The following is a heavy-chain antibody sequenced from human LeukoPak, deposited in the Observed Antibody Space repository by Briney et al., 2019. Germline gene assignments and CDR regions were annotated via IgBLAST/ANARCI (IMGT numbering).Heavy chain of an antibody. CDR2: MYTSGRS. D-gene: IGHD6-19*01. CDR1: GASISRYY. CDR3: ARVSAVAGLGDYYYYSMDV. Sequence: SETLSLTCTVSGASISRYYWSWIRQAAGKGLEWIGRMYTSGRSNYNPSLKSRVTMSGDTSKNQFSLKLSSVTAADTAVYYCARVSAVAGLGDYYYYSMDVWGKGTTVTVSS. J-gene: IGHJ6*03. V-gene: IGHV4-4*07.